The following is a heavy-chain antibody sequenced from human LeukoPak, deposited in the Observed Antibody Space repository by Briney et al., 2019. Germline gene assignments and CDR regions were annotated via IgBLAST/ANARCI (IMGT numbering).Heavy chain of an antibody. CDR2: INSDGSST. V-gene: IGHV3-74*01. CDR1: GGSFSGYY. D-gene: IGHD6-19*01. Sequence: PSETLSLTCAVYGGSFSGYYWSWVRQAPGKGLVWVSRINSDGSSTSYADSVKGRFTISRDNAKNTLYLQMNSLRAEDTAVYYCATFGYSSGWRFDYWGQGTLVTVSS. CDR3: ATFGYSSGWRFDY. J-gene: IGHJ4*02.